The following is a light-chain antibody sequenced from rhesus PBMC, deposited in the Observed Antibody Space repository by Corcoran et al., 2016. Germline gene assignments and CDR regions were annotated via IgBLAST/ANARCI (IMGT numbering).Light chain of an antibody. V-gene: IGKV1-25*01. J-gene: IGKJ2*01. Sequence: DIQMTQSPSSLSASVGDRVTITCRASQGISNNLAWYQQKPGKVHKLRIYKASTVKSGIPSRFRGSGSGTDFTLTFSSLQPEDFATYYCQHGYGILYSFGRGTKVEIK. CDR3: QHGYGILYS. CDR2: KAS. CDR1: QGISNN.